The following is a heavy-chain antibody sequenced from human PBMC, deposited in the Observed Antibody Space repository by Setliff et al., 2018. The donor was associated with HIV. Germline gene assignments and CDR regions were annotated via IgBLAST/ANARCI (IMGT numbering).Heavy chain of an antibody. V-gene: IGHV4-59*11. J-gene: IGHJ5*02. CDR2: IYYSGST. D-gene: IGHD3-10*01. CDR1: GGSIRSHY. Sequence: SLTCIVSGGSIRSHYWSWIRQPPGKGLEWIGYIYYSGSTTYNPSLKGRVTISVDTSKNQFSLRLRSVTAADTAVYYCARTSGSDRLNWFDPWGQGTLVTVSS. CDR3: ARTSGSDRLNWFDP.